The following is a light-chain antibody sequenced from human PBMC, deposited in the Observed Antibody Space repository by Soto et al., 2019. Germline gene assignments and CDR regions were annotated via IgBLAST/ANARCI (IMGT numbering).Light chain of an antibody. CDR2: EVS. CDR3: CSYRSGTSPYYV. V-gene: IGLV2-14*03. J-gene: IGLJ1*01. Sequence: ALTQPASVSGSPGQSITISCTGTSSDIGGYKDVSWYQQHPGKAPQVLIFEVSYRPYGISNRFSGSKSGNVASLTISGLQAEDEADYYCCSYRSGTSPYYVFGTGTKVTVL. CDR1: SSDIGGYKD.